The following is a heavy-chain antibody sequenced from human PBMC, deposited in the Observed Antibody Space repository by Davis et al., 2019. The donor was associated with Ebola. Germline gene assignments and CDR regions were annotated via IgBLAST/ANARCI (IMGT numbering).Heavy chain of an antibody. V-gene: IGHV3-73*01. CDR2: IRSNANSYAT. CDR1: GFTFSGSA. Sequence: GESLKISCAASGFTFSGSAMHWVRQASGKGLEWVCRIRSNANSYATAYAASVKGRFTIYRDDSKNTAYLQMNSLKTEDTAVYYCSVTTGGMDVWGQGTTVTVSS. CDR3: SVTTGGMDV. J-gene: IGHJ6*02. D-gene: IGHD4-17*01.